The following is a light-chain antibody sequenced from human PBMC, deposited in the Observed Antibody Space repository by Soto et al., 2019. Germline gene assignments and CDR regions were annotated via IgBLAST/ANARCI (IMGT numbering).Light chain of an antibody. V-gene: IGKV3-15*01. CDR3: QQYNNCWT. CDR2: GAS. Sequence: IVMTQSPATLSVSPGERATLSCRASQSVSSNLAWYQQKPGQAPRLLIYGASMRATGIPARFSGSGSGTEFTRTISSLQFEDFSVYYCQQYNNCWTFGQGTKVEIK. J-gene: IGKJ1*01. CDR1: QSVSSN.